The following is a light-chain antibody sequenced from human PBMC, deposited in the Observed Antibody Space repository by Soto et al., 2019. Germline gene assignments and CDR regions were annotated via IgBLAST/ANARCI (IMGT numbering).Light chain of an antibody. V-gene: IGLV2-23*01. CDR3: CSSAGSTSYV. CDR1: SSDIGSHNL. Sequence: QSALTQPASVSGSPGQSITISCTGISSDIGSHNLVSWYQQHPGKAPKLMIHEGSKRPSGVSNRFSASTSGNTASLTISGLQAEDEADYYCCSSAGSTSYVFGTGTKVTVL. CDR2: EGS. J-gene: IGLJ1*01.